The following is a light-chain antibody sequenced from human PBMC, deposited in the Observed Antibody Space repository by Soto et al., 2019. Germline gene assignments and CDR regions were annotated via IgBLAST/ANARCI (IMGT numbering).Light chain of an antibody. CDR3: QLYGSSPPYI. CDR2: GAS. V-gene: IGKV3-20*01. CDR1: QSVSNNY. Sequence: EIVLTQTTGTLSFSPGERATLSCRASQSVSNNYLAGYQQKPGQAPPLLIYGASNRATGIPDRFSGSGSGTDFTLTISTLHPEDFAVYYCQLYGSSPPYIFGPGTKVDIK. J-gene: IGKJ2*01.